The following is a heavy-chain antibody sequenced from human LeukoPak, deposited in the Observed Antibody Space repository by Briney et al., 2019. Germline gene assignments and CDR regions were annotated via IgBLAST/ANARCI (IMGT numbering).Heavy chain of an antibody. CDR2: ISGSGGST. CDR1: GXTFSSYA. D-gene: IGHD5-18*01. CDR3: AKDQGDVDTAMVNNFDY. J-gene: IGHJ4*02. V-gene: IGHV3-23*01. Sequence: SLRLSXAASGXTFSSYAMSWVRQAPGKGLEWVSAISGSGGSTYYADSVKGRFTISRDNSKNTLYLQMNSLRAEDTAVYYCAKDQGDVDTAMVNNFDYWGQGTLVTVSS.